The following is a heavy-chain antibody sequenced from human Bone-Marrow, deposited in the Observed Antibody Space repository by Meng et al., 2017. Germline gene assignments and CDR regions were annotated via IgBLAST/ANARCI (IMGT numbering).Heavy chain of an antibody. V-gene: IGHV3-74*01. CDR3: AREADPHPLPFDY. CDR1: GFTFRSYW. J-gene: IGHJ4*02. CDR2: INRDESTK. Sequence: GESLKISCAASGFTFRSYWMHWVRQAPGKGLVWVSCINRDESTKRYADSVKGRFTISRDNAKNTLYLQMNSLRAGDTAVYFCAREADPHPLPFDYWGQGALVTVSS.